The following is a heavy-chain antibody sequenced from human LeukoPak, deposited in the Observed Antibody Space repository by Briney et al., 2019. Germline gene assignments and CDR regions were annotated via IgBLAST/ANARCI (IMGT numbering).Heavy chain of an antibody. Sequence: GGSLRLSCAASGFTFSSYAMSWVRQAPGKGLEWVSAISGSGGSTYYADSVKGRFTISRDNSKNTLCLQMNSLRAEDTAVYYCAKSRAVSTTVIYYFDYWGQGTLVTVSS. CDR1: GFTFSSYA. D-gene: IGHD4-17*01. CDR2: ISGSGGST. V-gene: IGHV3-23*01. CDR3: AKSRAVSTTVIYYFDY. J-gene: IGHJ4*02.